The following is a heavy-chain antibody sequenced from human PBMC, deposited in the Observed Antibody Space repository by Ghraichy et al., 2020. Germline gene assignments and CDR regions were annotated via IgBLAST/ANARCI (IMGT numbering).Heavy chain of an antibody. CDR1: GGAFSTYA. V-gene: IGHV3-23*01. D-gene: IGHD3-16*01. CDR3: ANGGFAYAALGEY. Sequence: GGSLRLSCTASGGAFSTYAMSWVRQAPGKGLEWVSAIRGSGDITYYADSVKGRFTISRDNSKNTLYLQMDSLRAEDTAVYFCANGGFAYAALGEYWGQGTLVTVSS. CDR2: IRGSGDIT. J-gene: IGHJ4*02.